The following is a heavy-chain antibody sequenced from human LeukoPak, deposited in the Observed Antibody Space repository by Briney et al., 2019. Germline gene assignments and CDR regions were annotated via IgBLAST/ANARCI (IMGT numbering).Heavy chain of an antibody. V-gene: IGHV1-18*01. CDR3: ARAPLTNIAAALYYFDY. D-gene: IGHD6-13*01. Sequence: ASVKVSCKASGYTFTSYGISWVRQAPGQGLEWMGWISAYNGNTNYAQKLQGRVTITADESTSTAYMELSSLRSEDTAVYYCARAPLTNIAAALYYFDYWGQGTLVTVSS. CDR2: ISAYNGNT. CDR1: GYTFTSYG. J-gene: IGHJ4*02.